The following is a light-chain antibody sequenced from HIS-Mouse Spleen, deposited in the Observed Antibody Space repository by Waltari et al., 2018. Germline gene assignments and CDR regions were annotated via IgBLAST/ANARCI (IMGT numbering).Light chain of an antibody. V-gene: IGKV1-8*01. CDR2: AAS. CDR3: QQYYSYPYT. CDR1: QGISSY. Sequence: AIRMTQSPSSFSASTGDRVTITCRASQGISSYLAWYQQKPGKAPKLLIYAASTLQSGVPSRFSGSGSGTDFTLTISCLQSEDFATYYCQQYYSYPYTFGQWTKLEIK. J-gene: IGKJ2*01.